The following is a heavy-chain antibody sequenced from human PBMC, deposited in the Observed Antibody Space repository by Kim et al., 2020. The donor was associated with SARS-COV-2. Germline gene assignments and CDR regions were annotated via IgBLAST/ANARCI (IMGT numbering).Heavy chain of an antibody. J-gene: IGHJ5*02. Sequence: SETLSLTCTVSGGSISSSSYYWGWIRQPPGKGLEWIGSIYYSGSTYYNPSRKSRVTISVDTSKNQFYLKLSSVTAADTAVYYCASQGLLWVGELLSLNWFDPWGQGTLVTGPS. CDR2: IYYSGST. CDR1: GGSISSSSYY. CDR3: ASQGLLWVGELLSLNWFDP. D-gene: IGHD3-10*01. V-gene: IGHV4-39*01.